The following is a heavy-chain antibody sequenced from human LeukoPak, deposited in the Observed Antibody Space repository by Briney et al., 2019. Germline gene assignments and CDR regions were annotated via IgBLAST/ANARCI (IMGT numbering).Heavy chain of an antibody. D-gene: IGHD2-8*02. CDR2: IRYDGSNK. V-gene: IGHV3-30*02. CDR3: ARVAVSGPTGWFDS. Sequence: GGSLRLSCAASGFTFSSYGIHWVRQAPGKGLEWVAFIRYDGSNKYYADSVKGRFTISRDNVDNVVYLQMNSLGAEDTAVYYCARVAVSGPTGWFDSWGQGTLVIVSS. J-gene: IGHJ5*01. CDR1: GFTFSSYG.